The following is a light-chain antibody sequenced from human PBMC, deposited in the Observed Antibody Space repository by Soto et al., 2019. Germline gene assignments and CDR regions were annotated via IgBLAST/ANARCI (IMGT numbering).Light chain of an antibody. V-gene: IGKV1-39*01. Sequence: DIQMTQSPSSLSASVGDRVTITCRASQSISSYLNWYQQKPGKAPKLLIYAASSLQSGLPSRFSGSGSVTDFTLTISSLQPEDFATYYCQQSYSTPMYTFGQGTKLEIK. CDR3: QQSYSTPMYT. CDR2: AAS. CDR1: QSISSY. J-gene: IGKJ2*01.